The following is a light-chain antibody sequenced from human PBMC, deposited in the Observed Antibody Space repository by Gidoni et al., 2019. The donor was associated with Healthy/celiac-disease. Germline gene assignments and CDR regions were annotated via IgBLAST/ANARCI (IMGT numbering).Light chain of an antibody. CDR2: KAS. CDR3: QQYNSYPIFT. CDR1: QSISSW. V-gene: IGKV1-5*03. J-gene: IGKJ3*01. Sequence: DIQMTQSPSTLSASLGVRVTITSRPSQSISSWLAWYQQKPGEAPKRLIYKASSLESGVTSRCSGGGSGTEFTLTISSLQPDDFATYYCQQYNSYPIFTFGPGTKVDIK.